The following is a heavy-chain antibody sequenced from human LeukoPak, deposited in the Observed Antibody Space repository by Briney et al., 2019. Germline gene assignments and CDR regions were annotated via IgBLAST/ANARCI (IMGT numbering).Heavy chain of an antibody. Sequence: ASVKVSCKASGYTFTSYYMHWVRQAPGQGLEWMGIINPSGGSTSYAQKFQGRVTMTRDTSTSTVYMELSSLRSEDTAVYYCARPEYDFWSGSLLNWFDPWGQGTLVTVSS. D-gene: IGHD3-3*01. J-gene: IGHJ5*02. V-gene: IGHV1-46*03. CDR1: GYTFTSYY. CDR3: ARPEYDFWSGSLLNWFDP. CDR2: INPSGGST.